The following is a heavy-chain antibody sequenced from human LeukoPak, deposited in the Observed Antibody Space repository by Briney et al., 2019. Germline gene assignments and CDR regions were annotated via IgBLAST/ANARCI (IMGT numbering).Heavy chain of an antibody. CDR2: VNEKGAET. D-gene: IGHD6-19*01. CDR1: GSTFNKDG. Sequence: GGSLRLSCAASGSTFNKDGMSWVRQAPGKGLEWVSTVNEKGAETHYADSVKGRFTISRDNSNNTMILQIDSLRADDTALYYCTKGDGGWYPIDYWGQGTLVIVSS. J-gene: IGHJ4*02. CDR3: TKGDGGWYPIDY. V-gene: IGHV3-23*01.